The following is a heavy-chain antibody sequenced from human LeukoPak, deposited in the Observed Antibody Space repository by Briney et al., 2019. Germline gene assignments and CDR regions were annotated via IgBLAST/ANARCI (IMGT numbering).Heavy chain of an antibody. CDR3: AHGAMYQLDY. CDR2: IIGGGGST. V-gene: IGHV3-23*01. J-gene: IGHJ4*02. D-gene: IGHD2-2*01. Sequence: GSLRLSCAASGFTFDDYGMSWVRQAPGKGLEWVSGIIGGGGSTYYADSVKGRFTISGDNSRNTLFLQMNSLRAEDTAVYYCAHGAMYQLDYWGQGTLVTVSS. CDR1: GFTFDDYG.